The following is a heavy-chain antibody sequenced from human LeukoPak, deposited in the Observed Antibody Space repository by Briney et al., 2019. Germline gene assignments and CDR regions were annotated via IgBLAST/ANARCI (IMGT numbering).Heavy chain of an antibody. D-gene: IGHD3-10*01. CDR1: GDSISSSNTY. V-gene: IGHV4-39*01. J-gene: IGHJ5*02. CDR2: IYYSGRT. Sequence: PSETLSLTCTVSGDSISSSNTYWGWIRQPPGKGLEWIGSIYYSGRTYYNPSLKSRVTISVHTSKNQFSLNLNSVTAADTAVYYCARHDYYGSINWFDPWGQGTLVTVSS. CDR3: ARHDYYGSINWFDP.